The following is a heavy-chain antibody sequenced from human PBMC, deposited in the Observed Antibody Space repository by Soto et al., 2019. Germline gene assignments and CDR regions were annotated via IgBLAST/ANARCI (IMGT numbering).Heavy chain of an antibody. D-gene: IGHD2-21*02. Sequence: QVQLQESGPGLVKPSQTLSLTCTVSGGSISSGGYYWSWIRQHPGKGLEWIGYIYYSGSTYYNPSLKRRVTISVDTANNQASLKRSSVTAADTAVYYCASVVVTATHFDYWGQGTLVTVSS. J-gene: IGHJ4*02. V-gene: IGHV4-31*03. CDR3: ASVVVTATHFDY. CDR2: IYYSGST. CDR1: GGSISSGGYY.